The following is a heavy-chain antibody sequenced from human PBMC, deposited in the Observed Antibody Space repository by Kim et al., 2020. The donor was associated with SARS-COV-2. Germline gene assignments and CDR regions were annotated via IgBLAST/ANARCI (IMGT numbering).Heavy chain of an antibody. D-gene: IGHD4-4*01. Sequence: GGSLRLSCAASGFTFSTYWMTWVRQAPGMGLEWVANIKHDGSEKYSVDSVKGRFTISRDNAQNSLFLQMNSLRPEDTAVYYCARARPVYSPPYYGMDVWGQGTTVTVSS. CDR2: IKHDGSEK. J-gene: IGHJ6*02. CDR1: GFTFSTYW. V-gene: IGHV3-7*01. CDR3: ARARPVYSPPYYGMDV.